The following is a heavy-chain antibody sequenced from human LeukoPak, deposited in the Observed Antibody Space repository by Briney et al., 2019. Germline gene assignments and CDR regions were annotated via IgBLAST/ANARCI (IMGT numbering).Heavy chain of an antibody. J-gene: IGHJ4*02. D-gene: IGHD4-17*01. V-gene: IGHV3-33*06. CDR2: IWYDGGNK. CDR3: AKGFYMTTVTPGDY. CDR1: GYSISSGYY. Sequence: LSLTCTVSGYSISSGYYWGWIRQPPGKGLEWVAVIWYDGGNKYYADSVKGRFTISRDNSKSTLYLQMNSLRVEDTAVYYCAKGFYMTTVTPGDYWGQGTLVTVSS.